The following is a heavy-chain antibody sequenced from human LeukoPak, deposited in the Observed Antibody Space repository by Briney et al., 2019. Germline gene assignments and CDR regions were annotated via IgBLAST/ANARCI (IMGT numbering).Heavy chain of an antibody. CDR2: ISSGGRT. J-gene: IGHJ4*02. D-gene: IGHD6-13*01. Sequence: GGSLRLSCAASGFTFSIYAMTWVRHTPGKGLEWVSTISSGGRTYYADSVKGRFTISRDNSKNTLYLHMKSLRAEDTALYYCAKDYSGSWYYFDYWGQGTLVTVSS. CDR1: GFTFSIYA. CDR3: AKDYSGSWYYFDY. V-gene: IGHV3-23*01.